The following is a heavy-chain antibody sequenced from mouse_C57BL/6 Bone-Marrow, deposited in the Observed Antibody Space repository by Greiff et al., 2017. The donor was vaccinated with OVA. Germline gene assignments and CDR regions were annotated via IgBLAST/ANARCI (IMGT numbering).Heavy chain of an antibody. CDR3: ARRGYYGSSYNYAMDY. J-gene: IGHJ4*01. D-gene: IGHD1-1*01. Sequence: EVQLVESGGGLVQPGGSLKLSCAASGFTFSDYGMAWVRQAPRKGPEWVAFISNLAYSIYYADTVTGRFTISRENAKNTLYLEMSSLRSEDTAMYYCARRGYYGSSYNYAMDYWGQGTSVTVSS. CDR1: GFTFSDYG. CDR2: ISNLAYSI. V-gene: IGHV5-15*01.